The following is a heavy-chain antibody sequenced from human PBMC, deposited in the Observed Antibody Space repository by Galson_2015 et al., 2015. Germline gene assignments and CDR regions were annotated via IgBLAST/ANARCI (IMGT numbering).Heavy chain of an antibody. J-gene: IGHJ5*02. D-gene: IGHD5-24*01. V-gene: IGHV4-31*03. CDR1: GGSISSGGYY. Sequence: TLSLTCTVSGGSISSGGYYWSWIRQHPGKGLEWIGYIYYSGSTYYNPSLKSRVTISVDTSKNQFSLKLSSVTAADTAVYYCARAGYTPDWFDPWGQGTLVTVSS. CDR2: IYYSGST. CDR3: ARAGYTPDWFDP.